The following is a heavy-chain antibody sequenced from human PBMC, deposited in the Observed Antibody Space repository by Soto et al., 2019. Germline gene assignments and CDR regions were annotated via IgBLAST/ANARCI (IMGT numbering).Heavy chain of an antibody. J-gene: IGHJ4*02. CDR3: AKDGSGYDYFQALDY. Sequence: GGSLRLSCAASGFTFSSYGMHWVRQAPGKGLEWVAVISYDGSNKYYADSVKGRFTISRDNSKNTLYLQMNSLRAEDTAVYYCAKDGSGYDYFQALDYWGQGTLVTVSS. CDR1: GFTFSSYG. V-gene: IGHV3-30*18. CDR2: ISYDGSNK. D-gene: IGHD5-12*01.